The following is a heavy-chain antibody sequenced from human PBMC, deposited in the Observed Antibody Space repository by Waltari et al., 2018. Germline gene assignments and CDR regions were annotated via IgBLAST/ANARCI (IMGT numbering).Heavy chain of an antibody. CDR2: IYTSGSN. CDR3: ARVPGYCSGTSCYTNYYGMDV. V-gene: IGHV4-61*02. J-gene: IGHJ6*02. Sequence: QVQLQESGPGLVKPSQTLSLTCTVSGGSISSVSYYWSWFRQPAGKGLEWIRRIYTSGSNTDNPSLKSRVTLSVGTSKNQVSLKLSSVTAADTAVYYCARVPGYCSGTSCYTNYYGMDVWGQGTTVTVSS. D-gene: IGHD2-2*02. CDR1: GGSISSVSYY.